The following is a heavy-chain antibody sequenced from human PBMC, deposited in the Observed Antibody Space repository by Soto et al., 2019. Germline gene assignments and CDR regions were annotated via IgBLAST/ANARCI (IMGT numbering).Heavy chain of an antibody. V-gene: IGHV4-30-4*01. D-gene: IGHD2-21*02. CDR2: IYYNGNI. Sequence: ASETLSLTCTVSGASISSGDYYWSWIRQSPGKGLEWIGYIYYNGNIYSNPSLKSRLTISLDTSQNHFSLKLSSVTAADTALYFCARATSGDWDEGVYFDSWGQGTLVTVSS. CDR3: ARATSGDWDEGVYFDS. J-gene: IGHJ4*02. CDR1: GASISSGDYY.